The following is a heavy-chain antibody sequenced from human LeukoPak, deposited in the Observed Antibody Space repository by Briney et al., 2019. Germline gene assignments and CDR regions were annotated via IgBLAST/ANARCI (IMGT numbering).Heavy chain of an antibody. CDR2: ISSSSSSYI. Sequence: GGFLRLSCAASGFTFSSYSMNWVRQAPGKGLEWVSSISSSSSSYIYYADSVKGRFTISRDNAKNSLYLKMNSLRAEDTAVYYCARDASDFGYGFNWFDPWGQGTLVTVSS. V-gene: IGHV3-21*01. CDR1: GFTFSSYS. CDR3: ARDASDFGYGFNWFDP. J-gene: IGHJ5*02. D-gene: IGHD2-15*01.